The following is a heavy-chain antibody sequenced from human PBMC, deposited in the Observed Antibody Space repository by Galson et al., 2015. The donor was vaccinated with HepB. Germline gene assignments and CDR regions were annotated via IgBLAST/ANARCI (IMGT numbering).Heavy chain of an antibody. CDR1: GGTFSSYA. Sequence: VKVSCKASGGTFSSYAISWVRQAPGQGLEWMGGIIPIFGIANYAQKFQGRVTITADESTSTAYMELSSLRSEDTAVYYCARGGIFGGNYYYYYGMDVWGQGTTVTVSS. J-gene: IGHJ6*02. CDR2: IIPIFGIA. CDR3: ARGGIFGGNYYYYYGMDV. D-gene: IGHD3-16*01. V-gene: IGHV1-69*13.